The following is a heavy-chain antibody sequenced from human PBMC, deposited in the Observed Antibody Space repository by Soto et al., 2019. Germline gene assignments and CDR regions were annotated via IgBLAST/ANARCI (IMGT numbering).Heavy chain of an antibody. Sequence: QVQLQESGPGLVKPSGTLSLTCAVSGGSFTSNNWWTWVRQPPGQGLEWIGEIYRTGSTNYNPSLKSRVTISLDKSEHPFYLKVTSLTAADTAVYYCASRDPGTSVDYWGQGTLVTVSS. CDR2: IYRTGST. J-gene: IGHJ4*02. CDR3: ASRDPGTSVDY. V-gene: IGHV4-4*02. D-gene: IGHD1-7*01. CDR1: GGSFTSNNW.